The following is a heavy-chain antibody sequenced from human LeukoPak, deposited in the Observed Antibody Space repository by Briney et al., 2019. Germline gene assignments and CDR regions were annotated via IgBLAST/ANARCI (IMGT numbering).Heavy chain of an antibody. CDR2: ISGSGGST. CDR1: GFTVSSNY. CDR3: AKDRGRQYYDPFDI. D-gene: IGHD1-14*01. V-gene: IGHV3-23*01. Sequence: GGSLRLSCAASGFTVSSNYMSWVRQAPGKGLEWVSAISGSGGSTYYADSVKGRFTISRDNSKNTLYLQMNSLRAEDTAVYYCAKDRGRQYYDPFDIWGQGTMVTVSS. J-gene: IGHJ3*02.